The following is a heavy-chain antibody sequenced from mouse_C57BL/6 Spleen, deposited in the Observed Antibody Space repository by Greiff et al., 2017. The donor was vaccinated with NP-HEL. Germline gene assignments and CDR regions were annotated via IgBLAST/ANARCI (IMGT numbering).Heavy chain of an antibody. CDR1: GYTFTSYW. Sequence: VKLQQPGAELVKLGASVKLSCKASGYTFTSYWMHWVKQRPGQGLEWIGMIHPNSGSTNYNEKFKSKATLTVDKSSSTAYMQLSSLTSEDSAVYYCARRALGYYFDYWGQGTTLTVSS. D-gene: IGHD4-1*01. CDR2: IHPNSGST. J-gene: IGHJ2*01. V-gene: IGHV1-64*01. CDR3: ARRALGYYFDY.